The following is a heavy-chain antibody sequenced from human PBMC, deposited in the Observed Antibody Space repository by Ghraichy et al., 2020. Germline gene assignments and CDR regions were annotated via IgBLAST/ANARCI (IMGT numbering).Heavy chain of an antibody. J-gene: IGHJ4*02. CDR3: LIDVPNGIYPFDY. V-gene: IGHV3-15*01. D-gene: IGHD1-26*01. Sequence: GGSLRLSCAASGLTFSNAWLSWVRQAPGKGLEWVGLTKTNGGTTDYAAPVKGRFTISRDDSKKTLYLQMNSLKIEDTAVYYCLIDVPNGIYPFDYWGQGILVTVSS. CDR2: TKTNGGTT. CDR1: GLTFSNAW.